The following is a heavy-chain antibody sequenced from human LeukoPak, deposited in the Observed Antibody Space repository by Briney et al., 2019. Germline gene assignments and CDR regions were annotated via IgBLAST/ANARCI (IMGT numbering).Heavy chain of an antibody. J-gene: IGHJ4*02. CDR1: GGSFSGYY. Sequence: PSETLSLTCAVYGGSFSGYYWSWIRQPPGKGLEWIGEINHSGSTNYNPSLKSRVTISVDTSKNQFSLKLSSVTAADTAVYYCARFGGNSHARYRGQGTLVTVSS. D-gene: IGHD4-23*01. V-gene: IGHV4-34*01. CDR2: INHSGST. CDR3: ARFGGNSHARY.